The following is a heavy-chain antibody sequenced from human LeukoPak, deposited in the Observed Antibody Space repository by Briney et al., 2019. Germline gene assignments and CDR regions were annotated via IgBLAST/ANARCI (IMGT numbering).Heavy chain of an antibody. CDR1: GFTFSSYT. J-gene: IGHJ4*02. CDR2: ISSGSSYI. V-gene: IGHV3-21*01. Sequence: PGGSLRLSCAASGFTFSSYTINWVRQAPGKGLEWVSSISSGSSYIYYADSVKGRFTISRDNAENSLYLQMNSLRVEDTAFYYCATETWFYFDYWGQGTLVTVSS. CDR3: ATETWFYFDY. D-gene: IGHD3-9*01.